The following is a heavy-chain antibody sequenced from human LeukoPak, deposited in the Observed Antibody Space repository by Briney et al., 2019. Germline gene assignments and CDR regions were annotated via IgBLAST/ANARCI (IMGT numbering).Heavy chain of an antibody. Sequence: ASVKVSCKASGYTFTGYYMHWVRQAPGQGLEWMGWINPNSGGTNYAQKFQGRVTMTRDTSINTAYMELSRLRSDDTAVYYCARDNVVVPAAILPLDYWGQGTLVTVSS. D-gene: IGHD2-2*01. CDR2: INPNSGGT. CDR1: GYTFTGYY. CDR3: ARDNVVVPAAILPLDY. V-gene: IGHV1-2*02. J-gene: IGHJ4*02.